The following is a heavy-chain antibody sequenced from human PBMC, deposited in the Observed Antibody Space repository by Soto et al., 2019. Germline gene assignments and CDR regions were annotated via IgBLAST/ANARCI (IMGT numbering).Heavy chain of an antibody. CDR2: ISSSSSYI. V-gene: IGHV3-21*01. CDR1: GFTFSSYS. D-gene: IGHD6-13*01. J-gene: IGHJ4*02. CDR3: ARDFQVGHSSSLGY. Sequence: GGSLRLSCAASGFTFSSYSMNWVRQAPGKGLEWVSSISSSSSYIYYADSVKGRFTISRDNAKNSLYLQMNSLRAEDTAVYYCARDFQVGHSSSLGYWGQGTLVTVSS.